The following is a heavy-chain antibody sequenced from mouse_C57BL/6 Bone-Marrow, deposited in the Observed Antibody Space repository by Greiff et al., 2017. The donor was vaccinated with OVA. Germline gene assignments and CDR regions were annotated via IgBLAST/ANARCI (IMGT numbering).Heavy chain of an antibody. D-gene: IGHD2-5*01. J-gene: IGHJ2*01. CDR2: IDPENGDT. CDR3: TTYSNYYFDY. CDR1: GFNIKDDY. V-gene: IGHV14-4*01. Sequence: EVMLVESGAELVRPGASVKLSCTASGFNIKDDYMHWVKQRPEQGLEWIGWIDPENGDTEYASKFQGKATITADTSSNTAYLQLSSLTSKDTAVYYCTTYSNYYFDYWGQGTTLTVSS.